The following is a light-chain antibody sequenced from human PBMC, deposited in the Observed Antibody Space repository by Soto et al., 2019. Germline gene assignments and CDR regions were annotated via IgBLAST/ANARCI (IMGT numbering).Light chain of an antibody. Sequence: QSVLTQPASVSGSPGQSITISCTGSSSDVGGYNYVSWYQQHPGKAPKLMVYDVSNRPSGVSNRFSGSKSGNTASLTISGLQAEDEADYYCSSYTSSSPYVFGTGTKVTLL. CDR1: SSDVGGYNY. J-gene: IGLJ1*01. CDR3: SSYTSSSPYV. V-gene: IGLV2-14*01. CDR2: DVS.